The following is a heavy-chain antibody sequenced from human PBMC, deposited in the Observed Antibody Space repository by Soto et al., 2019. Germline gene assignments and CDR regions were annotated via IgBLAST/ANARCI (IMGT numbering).Heavy chain of an antibody. D-gene: IGHD3-3*01. CDR2: MNPNSGNT. CDR1: GYTFTSYY. Sequence: ASVKVSCKASGYTFTSYYINWVRQATGQGLEWMGWMNPNSGNTGYAQKFQGRVTMTRNTSISTAYMELSSLRSEDTAVYYCARRRAIFGVVITDAFDIWGQGTMVTVSS. V-gene: IGHV1-8*01. CDR3: ARRRAIFGVVITDAFDI. J-gene: IGHJ3*02.